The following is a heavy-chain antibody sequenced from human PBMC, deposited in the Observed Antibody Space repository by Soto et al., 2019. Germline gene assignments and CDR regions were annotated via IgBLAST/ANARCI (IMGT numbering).Heavy chain of an antibody. D-gene: IGHD6-19*01. CDR3: ARRGPYSSGWEFDY. J-gene: IGHJ4*02. CDR2: IYYSGST. V-gene: IGHV4-59*01. Sequence: SETLSLTCTVSGGSISSYYWSWIRQPPGKGLEWIGYIYYSGSTNYNPSLKSRVTISVDTSKNQFSLKLSSVTAADTAVYYCARRGPYSSGWEFDYWGQGTLVTVSS. CDR1: GGSISSYY.